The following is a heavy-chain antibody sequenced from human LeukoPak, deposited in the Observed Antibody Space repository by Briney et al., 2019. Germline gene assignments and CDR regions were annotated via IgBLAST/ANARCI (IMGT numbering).Heavy chain of an antibody. Sequence: PGGSLRLSCAASGFTFSNYVMNWVRRAPGKWLEWVSTISGSGGSTYYADSVKGRFAVSRDNSKSTLYLQMNSLRAEDTAVYYCARLVHGAFDIWGQGTMVTVSS. CDR1: GFTFSNYV. J-gene: IGHJ3*02. D-gene: IGHD2-8*01. V-gene: IGHV3-23*01. CDR3: ARLVHGAFDI. CDR2: ISGSGGST.